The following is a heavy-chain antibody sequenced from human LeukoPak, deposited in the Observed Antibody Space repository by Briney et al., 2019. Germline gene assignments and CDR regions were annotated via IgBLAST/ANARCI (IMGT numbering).Heavy chain of an antibody. Sequence: GRSLRLSCAASGFTFSNYAMHWVRQAPGKGLEWVAVISYDGNNKYYADSVKGRFTISRDNSKNTLYLQMGSLRAEDTAVYYYAMGVSSSWYLDYWGQGTLVTVSS. CDR1: GFTFSNYA. V-gene: IGHV3-30*04. D-gene: IGHD6-13*01. J-gene: IGHJ4*02. CDR3: AMGVSSSWYLDY. CDR2: ISYDGNNK.